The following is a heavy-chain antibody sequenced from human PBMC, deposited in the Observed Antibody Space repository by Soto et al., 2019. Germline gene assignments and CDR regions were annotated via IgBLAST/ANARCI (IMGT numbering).Heavy chain of an antibody. J-gene: IGHJ3*01. CDR3: ARAQYTGSYFDACDV. Sequence: VHLVESGGGVVQPGRSLRLSCAASGFPFSSYGMHWVRQAPGKGLDWVAAIWYDGSKKYYADPVKGRFTISRDNSKNTVYLQMNSLRVEDTAVYYCARAQYTGSYFDACDVWGQGTMVTVSS. CDR2: IWYDGSKK. V-gene: IGHV3-33*03. CDR1: GFPFSSYG. D-gene: IGHD1-26*01.